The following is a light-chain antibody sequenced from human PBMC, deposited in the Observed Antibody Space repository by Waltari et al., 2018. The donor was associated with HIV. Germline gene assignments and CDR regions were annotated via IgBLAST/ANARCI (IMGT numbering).Light chain of an antibody. Sequence: SYELTQPPSVSVSPGQTARITCPGDALPNTYAYWYKQKQGPAPVLVKYKDNERPLVTTERISGSSSGTTVTLTISGVQAEDEADYYCQSADSSGTVVFGGGTKLTVL. CDR2: KDN. CDR1: ALPNTY. J-gene: IGLJ2*01. CDR3: QSADSSGTVV. V-gene: IGLV3-25*03.